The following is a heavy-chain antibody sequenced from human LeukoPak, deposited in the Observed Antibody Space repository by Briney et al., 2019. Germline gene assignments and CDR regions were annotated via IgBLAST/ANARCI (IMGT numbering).Heavy chain of an antibody. Sequence: SETLSLTCTVSGGSISSSSYYWSWIRQPPGKGLELIGYIYYSGSTYYNPSLKSRVTISVDTSKNQFSLKLSSVTAADTAVYYCARANWSGNVAYMDVWGKGTTVTVSS. D-gene: IGHD3-3*01. V-gene: IGHV4-30-4*08. CDR1: GGSISSSSYY. J-gene: IGHJ6*03. CDR3: ARANWSGNVAYMDV. CDR2: IYYSGST.